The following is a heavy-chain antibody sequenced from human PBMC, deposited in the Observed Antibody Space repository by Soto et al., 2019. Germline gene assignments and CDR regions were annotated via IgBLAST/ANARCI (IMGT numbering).Heavy chain of an antibody. J-gene: IGHJ6*02. CDR2: ISYDGSNK. V-gene: IGHV3-30*03. Sequence: GGSLRLSCAASGFTFSSYGMHWVRQAPGKGLEWVAVISYDGSNKYYADSVKGRFTISRDNSKNTLYLQMNSLRAEDTAVYYCARDNGRAYYYYGMDVWGQGTTVTVSS. CDR1: GFTFSSYG. CDR3: ARDNGRAYYYYGMDV. D-gene: IGHD2-8*01.